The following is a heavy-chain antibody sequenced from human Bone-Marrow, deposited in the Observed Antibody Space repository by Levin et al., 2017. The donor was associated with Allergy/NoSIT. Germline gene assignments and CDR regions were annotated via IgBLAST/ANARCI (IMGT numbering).Heavy chain of an antibody. Sequence: LRLSCTDSGGSIRSGGYYWNWIRQHPRKGLEWIGYIYHSGTTNYNPSFKSRVTISEDRSKNQVSLKLYSVTSADTAVYYCAREGECGDSYDWGQGILVTVSS. CDR1: GGSIRSGGYY. D-gene: IGHD2-21*02. CDR3: AREGECGDSYD. J-gene: IGHJ4*02. V-gene: IGHV4-31*03. CDR2: IYHSGTT.